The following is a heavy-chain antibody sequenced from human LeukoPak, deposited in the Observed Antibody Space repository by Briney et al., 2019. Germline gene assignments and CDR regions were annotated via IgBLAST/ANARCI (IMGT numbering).Heavy chain of an antibody. J-gene: IGHJ5*02. CDR3: AKRGTAGFDP. CDR1: GGSISSYY. D-gene: IGHD3-10*01. V-gene: IGHV4-59*01. CDR2: IYYSGST. Sequence: SETLSLTCTVSGGSISSYYWSWIRQPPGKGLEWIGYIYYSGSTNYNPSLKGRVTISVDTSKNQFSLKLSSVTAADTAVYYCAKRGTAGFDPWGQGTLVTVSS.